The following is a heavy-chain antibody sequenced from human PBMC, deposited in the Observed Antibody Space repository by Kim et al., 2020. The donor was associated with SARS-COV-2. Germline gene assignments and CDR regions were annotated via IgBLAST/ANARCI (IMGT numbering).Heavy chain of an antibody. V-gene: IGHV1-2*06. CDR3: ARSVVVVPAMLSFDSYYYYGMDV. CDR1: GYTFTGYY. CDR2: INPNSGGT. D-gene: IGHD2-2*01. J-gene: IGHJ6*02. Sequence: ASVKVSCKASGYTFTGYYMHWVRQAPGQGLEWMGRINPNSGGTNYAQKFQGRVTMTRDTSISTAYMELSRLRSDDTAVYYCARSVVVVPAMLSFDSYYYYGMDVWGQGTTVTVSS.